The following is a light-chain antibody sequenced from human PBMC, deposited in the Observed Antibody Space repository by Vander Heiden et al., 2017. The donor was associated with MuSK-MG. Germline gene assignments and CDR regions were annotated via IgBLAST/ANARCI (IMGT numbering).Light chain of an antibody. J-gene: IGKJ4*01. CDR3: QQYDKWPPLT. V-gene: IGKV3-15*01. CDR1: QSVSSN. CDR2: GAS. Sequence: EVVMTQSQATLSVSPGERATLSCRASQSVSSNLAWYQQKPGQAPRLLIYGASTRATDTPDRFSGSGSGTEFTLTISSLQSEDFAVYYCQQYDKWPPLTFGGGTKVEIK.